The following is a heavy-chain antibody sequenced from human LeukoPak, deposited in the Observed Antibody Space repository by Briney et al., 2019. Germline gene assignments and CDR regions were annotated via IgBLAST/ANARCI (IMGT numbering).Heavy chain of an antibody. CDR2: ISSSSSYI. CDR1: GFTFSNAW. Sequence: GGSLRLSCAASGFTFSNAWMSWVRQAPGKGLEWVSSISSSSSYIYYADSVKGRFTISRDNAKNSLYLQMNSLRAEDTAVYYCAREGGDWNYWGQGTLVTVSS. CDR3: AREGGDWNY. J-gene: IGHJ4*02. V-gene: IGHV3-21*01. D-gene: IGHD2-21*02.